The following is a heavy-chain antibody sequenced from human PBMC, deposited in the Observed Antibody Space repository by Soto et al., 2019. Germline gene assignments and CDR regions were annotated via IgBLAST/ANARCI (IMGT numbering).Heavy chain of an antibody. CDR2: ISAYNGNT. Sequence: ASVKVCCKDSGYTITSYGISWVRQDPGQGLEWMGWISAYNGNTNYAQKLQGRVTMTTDTSTSTAYMELRSLRSDDTAVYYCARSVVPAAIRSWFDPWGQGTLVTVSS. D-gene: IGHD2-2*02. V-gene: IGHV1-18*01. J-gene: IGHJ5*02. CDR1: GYTITSYG. CDR3: ARSVVPAAIRSWFDP.